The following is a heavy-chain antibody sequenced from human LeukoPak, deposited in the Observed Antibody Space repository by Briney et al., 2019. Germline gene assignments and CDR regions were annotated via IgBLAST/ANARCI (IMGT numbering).Heavy chain of an antibody. J-gene: IGHJ4*02. D-gene: IGHD6-6*01. CDR1: GFTFSSYG. Sequence: GGSLRLSCAASGFTFSSYGMHWVRQAPGKGLEWVAFIRYDGSNKYYADSVKGRFTISRDNSKNTLYLQMNSLRAEDTAVYYCAKDSFRSSSWGTDYWGQGTLVTVSS. CDR2: IRYDGSNK. CDR3: AKDSFRSSSWGTDY. V-gene: IGHV3-30*02.